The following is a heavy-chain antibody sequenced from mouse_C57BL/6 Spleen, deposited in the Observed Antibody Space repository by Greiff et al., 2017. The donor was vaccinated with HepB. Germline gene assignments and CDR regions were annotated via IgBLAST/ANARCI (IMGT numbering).Heavy chain of an antibody. CDR2: SDPEDGET. V-gene: IGHV14-2*01. J-gene: IGHJ1*03. Sequence: EVQLQQSGAELVKSGASVKLSCTASGFNIKDYYMHWVKQRTEQGLEWIGRSDPEDGETKYAPKCQGKATITADTSSNTAYLQLSSLTSEDTAVYYCARWYGSSYGYFDVWSTGATVTVAS. D-gene: IGHD1-1*01. CDR1: GFNIKDYY. CDR3: ARWYGSSYGYFDV.